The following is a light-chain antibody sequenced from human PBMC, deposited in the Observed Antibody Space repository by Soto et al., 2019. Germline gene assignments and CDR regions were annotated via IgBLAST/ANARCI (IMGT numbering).Light chain of an antibody. J-gene: IGKJ1*01. CDR3: QHYNSYSEA. Sequence: DIQMTQSASIVSASVGDTVTITCRASQSISSWLAWYQQKPGKAPNLLIHKASHLESGVPSRFSGSGSGTEFTLTISSLQPDDFATYYCQHYNSYSEAFGQGTKVDI. CDR1: QSISSW. CDR2: KAS. V-gene: IGKV1-5*03.